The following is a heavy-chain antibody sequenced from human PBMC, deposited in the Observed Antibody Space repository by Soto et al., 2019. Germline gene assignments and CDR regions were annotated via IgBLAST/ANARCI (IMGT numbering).Heavy chain of an antibody. CDR2: IYYSGST. D-gene: IGHD4-17*01. J-gene: IGHJ4*02. CDR1: GGSISSGGYY. CDR3: ARSYGGTLHY. Sequence: SETLSLTCTVSGGSISSGGYYWSWIRQHPGKGLEWIGYIYYSGSTYYNPSLKSRVTISVDTSKNQFSLKLSSVTAADTAGYYCARSYGGTLHYSGQATLVTVSS. V-gene: IGHV4-31*03.